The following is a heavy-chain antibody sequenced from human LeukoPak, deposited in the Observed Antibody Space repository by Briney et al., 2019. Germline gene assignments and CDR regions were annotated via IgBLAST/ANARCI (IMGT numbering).Heavy chain of an antibody. D-gene: IGHD3-22*01. Sequence: ASVEVSCKASGYTFTTYGISWVRQAPGQGLEWMGWISPFNDNTNYAQELQGRVTLTTATSTSTAYMELKSLRSDDTAVYYCARGGDSSGYWAPQFDYWGQGTLDTVSS. CDR1: GYTFTTYG. CDR2: ISPFNDNT. J-gene: IGHJ4*02. V-gene: IGHV1-18*01. CDR3: ARGGDSSGYWAPQFDY.